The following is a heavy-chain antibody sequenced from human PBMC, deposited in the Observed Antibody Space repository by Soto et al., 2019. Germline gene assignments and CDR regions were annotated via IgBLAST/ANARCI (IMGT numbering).Heavy chain of an antibody. CDR1: GFTISSYG. V-gene: IGHV3-30*18. CDR2: ISYDGSNK. Sequence: QVQLVESGGGVVQPGRSLRLSCAASGFTISSYGMHWVRQAPGKGLEWVAVISYDGSNKYYADSVKGRFTISRDNSKNTLYLQMNSLRAEDTAVYYCAKMAHEGTWVGSAALDYWGQGTLVTVSS. J-gene: IGHJ4*02. CDR3: AKMAHEGTWVGSAALDY. D-gene: IGHD2-2*01.